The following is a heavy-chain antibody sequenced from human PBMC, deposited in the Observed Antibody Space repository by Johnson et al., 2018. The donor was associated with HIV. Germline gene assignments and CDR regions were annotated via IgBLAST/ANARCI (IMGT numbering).Heavy chain of an antibody. CDR2: ISYDGSNQ. J-gene: IGHJ3*02. D-gene: IGHD3-3*01. V-gene: IGHV3-30*04. CDR1: GFTFSSYA. Sequence: QVQLVESGGGVVQPGRSLRLSCAASGFTFSSYAMHWVRQAPGKGLEWVAVISYDGSNQYYADSVKGRFTISRDNSKNTVFLQMNSLRPEDTAMYYCAAYYDFWSGRSGGAFDIWGQGTMVTVSS. CDR3: AAYYDFWSGRSGGAFDI.